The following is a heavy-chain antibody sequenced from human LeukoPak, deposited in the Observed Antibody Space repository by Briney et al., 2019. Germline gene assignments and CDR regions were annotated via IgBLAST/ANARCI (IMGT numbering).Heavy chain of an antibody. CDR3: AKDLFACSSTSCYSQSH. Sequence: GGSLRLSCAASGFTFSSYGMSWVRQAPGKGLEWVSGISGSGSGTYYADSVKGRFTISRDNSKNTLYLQMNSLRAEDTAVYYCAKDLFACSSTSCYSQSHWGQGTLVTVSS. D-gene: IGHD2-2*01. CDR1: GFTFSSYG. CDR2: ISGSGSGT. V-gene: IGHV3-23*01. J-gene: IGHJ4*02.